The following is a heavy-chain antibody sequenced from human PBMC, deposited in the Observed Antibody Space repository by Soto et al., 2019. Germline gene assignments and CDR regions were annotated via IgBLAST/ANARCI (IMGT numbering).Heavy chain of an antibody. CDR1: GFTFRSYS. V-gene: IGHV3-48*02. CDR3: AREGWPLLQTGMDV. D-gene: IGHD2-15*01. J-gene: IGHJ6*02. Sequence: PGGSLRLSCAASGFTFRSYSMNWVRQAPGKGLEWVSYISSSNRTINYADSVKGRFIISRDNAKNSLYLQMHSLRDEDTAVYYCAREGWPLLQTGMDVWGQGPTVTVSS. CDR2: ISSSNRTI.